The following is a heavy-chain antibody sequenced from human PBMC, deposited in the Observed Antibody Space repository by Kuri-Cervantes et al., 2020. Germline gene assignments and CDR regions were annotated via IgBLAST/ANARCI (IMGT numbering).Heavy chain of an antibody. CDR1: GYTFTKND. CDR3: ARGPRADTDYYYYYMDV. CDR2: MNPNNGHT. V-gene: IGHV1-8*01. D-gene: IGHD2-2*02. J-gene: IGHJ6*03. Sequence: ASVKVSCKASGYTFTKNDINWLRQATGQGLEWMGWMNPNNGHTEYTRKFQGRVTMTRNTSISTAYMGLSSLRSEDTAVYYCARGPRADTDYYYYYMDVWGKGTTVTVSS.